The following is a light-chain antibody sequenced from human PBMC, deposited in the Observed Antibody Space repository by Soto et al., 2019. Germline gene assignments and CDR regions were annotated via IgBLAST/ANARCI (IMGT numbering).Light chain of an antibody. Sequence: EIVLTQSPATLSLSPGERATLSCRASQSVSSYFAWYQQKPGQAPRLLIYDASNRATGIPDRFSGSGSGTDFTLTISSLEPEDFVVYCCQQRSNWLTFGGGTKVEIK. J-gene: IGKJ4*01. CDR3: QQRSNWLT. CDR2: DAS. V-gene: IGKV3-11*01. CDR1: QSVSSY.